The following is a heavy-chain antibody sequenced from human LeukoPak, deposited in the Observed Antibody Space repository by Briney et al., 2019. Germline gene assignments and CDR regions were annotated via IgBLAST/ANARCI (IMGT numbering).Heavy chain of an antibody. CDR2: MSYDGSNT. Sequence: PGGSLRLSCAASGFTLSTSAMHWVRQAPGKGLEWVAVMSYDGSNTYYADSVNGRFTISRDNSKNTLYLQMNSLRAEDTAVYNCAREAGSSGRRYYFDYWGQGTLVTVSS. CDR1: GFTLSTSA. CDR3: AREAGSSGRRYYFDY. V-gene: IGHV3-30-3*01. D-gene: IGHD6-19*01. J-gene: IGHJ4*02.